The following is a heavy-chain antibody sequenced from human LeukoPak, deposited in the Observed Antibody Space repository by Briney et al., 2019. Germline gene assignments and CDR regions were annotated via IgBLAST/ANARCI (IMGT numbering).Heavy chain of an antibody. J-gene: IGHJ4*02. V-gene: IGHV3-48*03. D-gene: IGHD6-13*01. CDR1: GFDFSAYE. CDR3: ARDPEQLGNDY. Sequence: GGSLRLSCAASGFDFSAYEMNWVRQAPGKGLEWVSYISSSGSTIYYADSVKGRFTISRDNAKNSLYLQMNSLRAEDTAVYYCARDPEQLGNDYWGQGTLVTVSS. CDR2: ISSSGSTI.